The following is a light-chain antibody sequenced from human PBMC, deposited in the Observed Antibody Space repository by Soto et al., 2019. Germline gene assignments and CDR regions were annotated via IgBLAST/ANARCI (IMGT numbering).Light chain of an antibody. V-gene: IGLV2-14*01. CDR3: SSYTISRFLL. Sequence: QSALTQPASVSGSPGQSITISCTGTSSDVGGYDYVSWYQQHPGKAPKLMIFDVSNRPSGISDRFSGSKSGNTASLTISGLQAEDEADYYCSSYTISRFLLFGGGTKLTVL. CDR1: SSDVGGYDY. J-gene: IGLJ2*01. CDR2: DVS.